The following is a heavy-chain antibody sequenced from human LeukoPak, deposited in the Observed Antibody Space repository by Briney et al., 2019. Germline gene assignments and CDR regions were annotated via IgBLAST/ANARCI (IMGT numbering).Heavy chain of an antibody. V-gene: IGHV4-34*01. D-gene: IGHD4-17*01. CDR1: GGSFSGYY. CDR3: ARVGSTVTTWAFDI. CDR2: INHSGST. Sequence: SETLSLTCAVYGGSFSGYYWSWIRQPPGKGLEWIGEINHSGSTNCNPPLKSRVTISVDTSKNQFSLKLSSVTAADTAVYYCARVGSTVTTWAFDIWGQGTMVTVSS. J-gene: IGHJ3*02.